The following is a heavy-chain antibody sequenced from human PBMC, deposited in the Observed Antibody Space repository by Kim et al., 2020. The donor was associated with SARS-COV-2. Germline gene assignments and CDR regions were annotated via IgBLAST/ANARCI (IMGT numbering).Heavy chain of an antibody. Sequence: SETLSLTCAVYGGSFSGYYWSWIRQPPGKGLEWIGEINHSGSTNYNPSLKSRVTISVDTSKNQFSLKLSSVTAADTAVYYCARRYSSGFYHRDHAFDIWGQGTMVTVSS. V-gene: IGHV4-34*01. D-gene: IGHD3-22*01. CDR1: GGSFSGYY. CDR3: ARRYSSGFYHRDHAFDI. J-gene: IGHJ3*02. CDR2: INHSGST.